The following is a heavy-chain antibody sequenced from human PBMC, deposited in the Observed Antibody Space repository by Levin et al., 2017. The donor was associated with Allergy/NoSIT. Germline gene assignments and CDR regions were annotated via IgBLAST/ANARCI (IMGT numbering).Heavy chain of an antibody. Sequence: SVKVSCKASGGTFSTHTINWVRQAPGQGLEWMGRFNPIFDTANYAQKFQVRVTITADKSTSTADLELSRLRSEDTAVYYCARTLLHDDQRHFYYYMDVWGQGTTVTVTS. CDR3: ARTLLHDDQRHFYYYMDV. CDR1: GGTFSTHT. CDR2: FNPIFDTA. D-gene: IGHD2-2*01. J-gene: IGHJ6*03. V-gene: IGHV1-69*08.